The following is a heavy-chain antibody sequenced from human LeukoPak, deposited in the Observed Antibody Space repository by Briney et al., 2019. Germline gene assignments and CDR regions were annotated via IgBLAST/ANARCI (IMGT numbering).Heavy chain of an antibody. CDR1: GFTFSSYS. V-gene: IGHV3-48*01. Sequence: GGSLRLSCAASGFTFSSYSMNWVRQAPGKGLEWVSYICSRSNTIYYADSVKGRFTVSRDNAKNSLYLQMNSLRADDTALYYCARESITGDRDFDYWGQGTPVTVSS. D-gene: IGHD7-27*01. CDR2: ICSRSNTI. CDR3: ARESITGDRDFDY. J-gene: IGHJ4*02.